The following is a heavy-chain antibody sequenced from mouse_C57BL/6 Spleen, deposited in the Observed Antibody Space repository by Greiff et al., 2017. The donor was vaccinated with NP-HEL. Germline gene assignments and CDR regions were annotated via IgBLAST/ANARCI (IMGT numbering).Heavy chain of an antibody. D-gene: IGHD2-3*01. CDR2: INYDGSST. CDR3: ARGRNDGYLFDY. Sequence: EVMLVESEGGLVQPGSSMKLSCTASGFTFSDYYMAWVRQVPEKGLEWVANINYDGSSTYYLDSLKSRFIISRDNAKNILYLQMSSLKSEDTATYYCARGRNDGYLFDYWGQGTTLTVSS. V-gene: IGHV5-16*01. CDR1: GFTFSDYY. J-gene: IGHJ2*01.